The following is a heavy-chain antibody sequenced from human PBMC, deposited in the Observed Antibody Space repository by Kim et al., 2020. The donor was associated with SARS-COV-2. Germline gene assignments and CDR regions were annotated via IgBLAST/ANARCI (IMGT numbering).Heavy chain of an antibody. CDR2: ISDSGGST. V-gene: IGHV3-23*01. J-gene: IGHJ6*02. CDR1: GFIFGGAT. CDR3: AKGDMDV. Sequence: GGSLRLSCVGSGFIFGGATMTWVRQASGKGLGWVSIISDSGGSTNYADSVKGRFTISRDNSKNTLYLQMNSLRAEDTAVYYCAKGDMDVWGQGTTVTVSS.